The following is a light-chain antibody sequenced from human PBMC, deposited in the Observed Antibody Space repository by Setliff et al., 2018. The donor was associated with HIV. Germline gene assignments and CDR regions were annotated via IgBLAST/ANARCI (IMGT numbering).Light chain of an antibody. V-gene: IGLV2-14*03. Sequence: QSVLTQPASVSGSPGQSITISCSGTGGDSVSWYQQHPGKAPKVMIYDVSYRPSGVSNRFSGSKSGNTASLTISRLQAEDEADYYCSSYTSSSTVFGTGTKVTVL. J-gene: IGLJ1*01. CDR3: SSYTSSSTV. CDR1: GGDS. CDR2: DVS.